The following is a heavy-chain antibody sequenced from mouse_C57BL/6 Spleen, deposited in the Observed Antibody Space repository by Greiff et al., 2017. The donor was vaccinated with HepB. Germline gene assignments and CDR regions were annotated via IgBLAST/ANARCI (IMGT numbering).Heavy chain of an antibody. V-gene: IGHV3-6*01. Sequence: EVKLQESGPGLVKPSQSLSLTCSVTGYSITSGYYWNWIRQFPGNKLERMGYISYDGSNNYNPSLKNRISITRDTSKNQFFLKLNSVTTEDTATYYCARDSYYYGSSLFDYWGQGTTLTVSS. D-gene: IGHD1-1*01. CDR2: ISYDGSN. CDR3: ARDSYYYGSSLFDY. CDR1: GYSITSGYY. J-gene: IGHJ2*01.